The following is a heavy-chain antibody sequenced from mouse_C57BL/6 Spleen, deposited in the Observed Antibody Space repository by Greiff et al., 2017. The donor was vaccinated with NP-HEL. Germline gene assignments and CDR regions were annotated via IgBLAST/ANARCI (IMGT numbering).Heavy chain of an antibody. V-gene: IGHV1-26*01. Sequence: VQLQQSGPELVKPGASVKISCKASGYTFTDYYMNWVKQSHGKSLEWIGDINPNNGGTSYNQKFKGKATLTVDKSSSTAYMELRSLTSEDSAVYYCARSRVYYAMDYWGQGTSVTVSS. J-gene: IGHJ4*01. CDR2: INPNNGGT. CDR3: ARSRVYYAMDY. CDR1: GYTFTDYY. D-gene: IGHD1-1*01.